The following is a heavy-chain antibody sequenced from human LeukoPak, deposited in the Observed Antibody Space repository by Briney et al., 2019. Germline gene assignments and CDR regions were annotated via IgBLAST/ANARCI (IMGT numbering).Heavy chain of an antibody. D-gene: IGHD2-15*01. Sequence: GASVKVSCKASGYTFTSYAMHWVRQAPGQRLEWMGWSNAGNGNTKYSQEFQGRVTMTTDTSTSTAYMELRSLRSDDTAVYYCARAGIVVVVAATTDAFDIWGQGTMVTVSS. CDR2: SNAGNGNT. J-gene: IGHJ3*02. CDR3: ARAGIVVVVAATTDAFDI. CDR1: GYTFTSYA. V-gene: IGHV1-3*02.